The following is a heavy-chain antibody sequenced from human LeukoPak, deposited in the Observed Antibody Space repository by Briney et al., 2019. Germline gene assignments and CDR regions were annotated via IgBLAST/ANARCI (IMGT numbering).Heavy chain of an antibody. CDR2: VYHSGTT. Sequence: SETLSLTCAVSGAFITNSHWWSWARQPPGKGLAWIGEVYHSGTTNYNPSLQSRVTMSVDKSKNQFSLKLSSVTAADTAVYYCATYFYGEYGSYYFDSWGQGTLVTVSS. V-gene: IGHV4-4*02. CDR3: ATYFYGEYGSYYFDS. J-gene: IGHJ4*02. D-gene: IGHD4-17*01. CDR1: GAFITNSHW.